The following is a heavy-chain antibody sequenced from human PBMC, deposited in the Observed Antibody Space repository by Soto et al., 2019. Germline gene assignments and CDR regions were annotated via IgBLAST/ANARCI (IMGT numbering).Heavy chain of an antibody. CDR3: ARDRTIPDYRSSGALGL. Sequence: EVQLVESGGGLVQPGGSLRLSCAASGFTVSSHYMSWVRQAPGKGLEWVSVIYSGGSTYYAKSVTGRFIISRDNSKSTVYLQMNSLRAEATAVYYCARDRTIPDYRSSGALGLWGQGTLVSVSS. J-gene: IGHJ4*02. CDR2: IYSGGST. CDR1: GFTVSSHY. V-gene: IGHV3-66*01. D-gene: IGHD6-6*01.